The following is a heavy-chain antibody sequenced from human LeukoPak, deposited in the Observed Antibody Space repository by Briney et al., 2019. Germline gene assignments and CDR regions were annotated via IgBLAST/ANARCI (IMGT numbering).Heavy chain of an antibody. D-gene: IGHD6-19*01. CDR1: GGSISSYY. CDR2: IYHSGST. CDR3: AREIAVAGTDYYYYMDV. V-gene: IGHV4-59*01. Sequence: SETLSLTCTVSGGSISSYYWSWIRQPPGKGLEWIGYIYHSGSTNYNPSLKSRVTISVDTSKNQFSLKLSSVTAADTAVYYCAREIAVAGTDYYYYMDVWGKGTTVTVSS. J-gene: IGHJ6*03.